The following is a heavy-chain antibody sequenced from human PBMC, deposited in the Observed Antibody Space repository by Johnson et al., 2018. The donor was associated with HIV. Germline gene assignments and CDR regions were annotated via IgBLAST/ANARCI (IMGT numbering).Heavy chain of an antibody. J-gene: IGHJ3*02. CDR3: AKDLHDNSGWRGAFDI. Sequence: MLLVESGGDLVKPGGSLRLSCAASGITFSSYWMSWVRQAPGKGLEWVANIKQDGSEKYYVDSVKGRFTISRDNSKNTLYLQMGSLRAEDMAVYYCAKDLHDNSGWRGAFDIWGQGTMVTVSS. CDR1: GITFSSYW. V-gene: IGHV3-7*01. CDR2: IKQDGSEK. D-gene: IGHD6-19*01.